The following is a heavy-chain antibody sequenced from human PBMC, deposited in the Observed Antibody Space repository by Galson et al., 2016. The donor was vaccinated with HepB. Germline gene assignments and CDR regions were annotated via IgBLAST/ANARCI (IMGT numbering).Heavy chain of an antibody. CDR3: ARGLPFHSSGWYFDS. V-gene: IGHV3-11*04. D-gene: IGHD6-19*01. CDR2: VSPNGNTK. Sequence: LRLSCAASGFTFRDYWMHWVRQAPGKGMEWVSYVSPNGNTKYYADSVKGRFSISKDNAKNSLSLQMTSLRDDDTAVYYCARGLPFHSSGWYFDSWGQGILVTVSS. CDR1: GFTFRDYW. J-gene: IGHJ4*02.